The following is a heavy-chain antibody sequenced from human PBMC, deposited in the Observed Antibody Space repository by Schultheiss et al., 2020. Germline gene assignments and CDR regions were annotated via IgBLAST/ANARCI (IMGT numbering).Heavy chain of an antibody. CDR2: IYHSGST. D-gene: IGHD6-19*01. Sequence: SETLSLTCAVSGGSISSGGYSWSWIRQPPGKGLEWIGYIYHSGSTNYNPSLKSRVTISVDTSKNQFSLQLNSVTPEDTAVYYCARDRGGGWYSSWGQGTLVTVS. CDR3: ARDRGGGWYSS. J-gene: IGHJ4*02. CDR1: GGSISSGGYS. V-gene: IGHV4-30-2*01.